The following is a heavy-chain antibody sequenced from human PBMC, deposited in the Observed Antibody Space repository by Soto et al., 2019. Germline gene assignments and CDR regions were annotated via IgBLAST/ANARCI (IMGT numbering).Heavy chain of an antibody. V-gene: IGHV1-18*01. CDR3: ARGSRSSGWYGTDTFDY. D-gene: IGHD6-19*01. J-gene: IGHJ4*02. CDR1: GYTFTRYG. Sequence: QVQLVQSGAEVKKPGASVKVSCKASGYTFTRYGVSWVRQAPGQGLEWMGWISGYNGNRIYAQKYQGRVTMTTDTTTSTADMELRSPRSDDTAVFYCARGSRSSGWYGTDTFDYWGQGTLVTVSS. CDR2: ISGYNGNR.